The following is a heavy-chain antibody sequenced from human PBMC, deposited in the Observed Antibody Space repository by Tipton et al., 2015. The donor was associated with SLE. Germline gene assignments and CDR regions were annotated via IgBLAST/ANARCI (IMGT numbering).Heavy chain of an antibody. CDR3: ATPGGRGFSPWDN. D-gene: IGHD2-15*01. V-gene: IGHV3-23*01. CDR1: GFTLSNYV. J-gene: IGHJ4*02. CDR2: ISSSGDAP. Sequence: GSLRLSYAASGFTLSNYVMNWVRQAPGKGLEWVSVISSSGDAPYYADSVKGRFTISRDNSKNTLYLQMNGLRAEDTAVYHCATPGGRGFSPWDNWGPGTLVTVSS.